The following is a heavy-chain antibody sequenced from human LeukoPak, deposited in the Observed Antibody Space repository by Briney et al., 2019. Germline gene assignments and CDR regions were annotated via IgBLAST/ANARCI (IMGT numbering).Heavy chain of an antibody. CDR3: ARGDGYNQIDY. D-gene: IGHD5-24*01. J-gene: IGHJ4*02. V-gene: IGHV1-69*05. CDR1: GGTFSSYA. Sequence: SVKVSCKASGGTFSSYAISWVRQAPGQGLEWMGRIIPIFGTANCAQKFQGRVTITTDESTSTAYMELSSLRSEDTAVYYCARGDGYNQIDYWGQGTLVTVSS. CDR2: IIPIFGTA.